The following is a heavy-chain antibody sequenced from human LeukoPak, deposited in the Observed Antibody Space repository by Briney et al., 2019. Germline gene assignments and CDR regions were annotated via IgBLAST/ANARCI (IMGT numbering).Heavy chain of an antibody. V-gene: IGHV3-33*01. CDR3: ARERGYSSRTFDY. CDR2: IWYDGSNK. J-gene: IGHJ4*02. CDR1: GFTFSSYG. D-gene: IGHD6-13*01. Sequence: GGSLRLSCAASGFTFSSYGMHWVRQAPGKGLEWVAVIWYDGSNKYYADSVKGRFTISRDNSKNTLYLQMNSLRAEDTAVFYCARERGYSSRTFDYWGQGTLVTVSS.